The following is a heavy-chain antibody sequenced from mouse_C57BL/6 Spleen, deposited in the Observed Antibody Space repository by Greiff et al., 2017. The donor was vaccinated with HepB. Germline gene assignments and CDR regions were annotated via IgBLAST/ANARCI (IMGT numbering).Heavy chain of an antibody. D-gene: IGHD2-4*01. CDR2: INPNNGGT. Sequence: EVQLQQSGPELVKPGASVKIPCKASGYTFTDYNMDWVKQSHGKSLEWIGDINPNNGGTIYNQKFKGKATLTVDKSSSTAYMELRSLTSEDTAVYYCARSSYYDYLYYFDYWGQGTTLTVSS. V-gene: IGHV1-18*01. J-gene: IGHJ2*01. CDR3: ARSSYYDYLYYFDY. CDR1: GYTFTDYN.